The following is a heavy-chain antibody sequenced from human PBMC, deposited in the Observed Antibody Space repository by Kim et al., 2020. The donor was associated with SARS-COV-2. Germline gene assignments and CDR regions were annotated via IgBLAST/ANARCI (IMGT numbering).Heavy chain of an antibody. CDR1: GFIFSSYS. CDR3: ARVGRRSYLMDV. Sequence: GGSLRLSCAASGFIFSSYSMDWVRQAPGKGLQWVSYISSSTSTIYYADSVKGRFTISRDNAGNSLYLQMNSLRDEDTAVYYCARVGRRSYLMDVWGQGTTLTVSS. V-gene: IGHV3-48*02. D-gene: IGHD1-26*01. CDR2: ISSSTSTI. J-gene: IGHJ6*02.